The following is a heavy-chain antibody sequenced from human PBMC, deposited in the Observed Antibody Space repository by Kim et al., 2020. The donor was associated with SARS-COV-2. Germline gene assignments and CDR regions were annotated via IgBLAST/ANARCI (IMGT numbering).Heavy chain of an antibody. V-gene: IGHV3-21*01. CDR3: ARDPTYDILTVLT. J-gene: IGHJ4*02. D-gene: IGHD3-9*01. Sequence: YYADSVKGRFTISRHNAKNSLYLQMNSLRAEDTAVYYCARDPTYDILTVLTWGQGTLVTVSS.